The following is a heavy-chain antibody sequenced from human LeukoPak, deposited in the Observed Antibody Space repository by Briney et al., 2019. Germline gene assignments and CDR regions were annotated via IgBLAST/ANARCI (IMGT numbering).Heavy chain of an antibody. CDR2: INPRGGT. D-gene: IGHD4-17*01. CDR3: ARDHYGDYVFGRFDP. CDR1: GGSSSASS. V-gene: IGHV4-34*01. Sequence: SETLSLTCAVYGGSSSASSWTWIPHPPGKGRKWIGEINPRGGTNHNPSLMSRVSMSVDTSKNQISLRVSSVTAADTAVYYCARDHYGDYVFGRFDPWGQGTLVTVSS. J-gene: IGHJ5*02.